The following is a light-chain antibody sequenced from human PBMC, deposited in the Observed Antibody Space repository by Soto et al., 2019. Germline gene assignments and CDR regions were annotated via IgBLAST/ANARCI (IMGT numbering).Light chain of an antibody. CDR2: AAS. J-gene: IGKJ1*01. Sequence: DIQMIQSPSTLSASVGDRVTITCRASQSISRYLNWYQQKPGKAPDLLIYAASGLHSGVPSRFSGSGSGTDFTLAISSLQPEDFPAYYCQQTYSTPQTFGQGTKVDIK. V-gene: IGKV1-39*01. CDR1: QSISRY. CDR3: QQTYSTPQT.